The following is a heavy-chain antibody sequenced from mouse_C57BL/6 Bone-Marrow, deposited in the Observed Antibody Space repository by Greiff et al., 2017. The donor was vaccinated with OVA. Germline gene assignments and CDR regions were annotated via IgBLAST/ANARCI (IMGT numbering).Heavy chain of an antibody. CDR2: ISYDGSN. CDR3: ARGDYGSPNWYFDV. Sequence: DVQLVESGPGLVKPSQSLSLTCSVTGYSITSGYYWNWIRQFPGNKLEWMGYISYDGSNNYNPSLKNRISITRDTSKNQFFLKLNSVTTEDTATYYCARGDYGSPNWYFDVWGTGTTVTVSS. CDR1: GYSITSGYY. J-gene: IGHJ1*03. D-gene: IGHD1-1*01. V-gene: IGHV3-6*01.